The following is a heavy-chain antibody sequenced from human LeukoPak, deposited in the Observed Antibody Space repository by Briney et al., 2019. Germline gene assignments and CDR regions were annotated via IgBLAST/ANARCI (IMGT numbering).Heavy chain of an antibody. V-gene: IGHV1-69*04. Sequence: GASVKVSCKASGGTFSSYAISRVRQAPGQGLEWMGRIIPILGIANYAQKFQGRVTITADKCTSTAYMELSSLRSEDTAVYYCARYSSGSHFDYWGQGTLVTVSS. CDR2: IIPILGIA. CDR3: ARYSSGSHFDY. D-gene: IGHD3-22*01. J-gene: IGHJ4*02. CDR1: GGTFSSYA.